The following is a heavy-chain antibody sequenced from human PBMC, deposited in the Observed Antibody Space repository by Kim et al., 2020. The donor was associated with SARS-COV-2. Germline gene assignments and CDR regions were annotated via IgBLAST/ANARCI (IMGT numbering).Heavy chain of an antibody. CDR3: ARTPRKNYYDSSGSTFFDY. CDR1: GGSISSYY. V-gene: IGHV4-59*13. CDR2: IYYSGST. Sequence: SETLSLTCTVSGGSISSYYWSWIRQPPGKGLEWIGYIYYSGSTNYNPSLKSRVTISVDTSKNQFSLKLSSVTAADTAVYYCARTPRKNYYDSSGSTFFDYWGQGTLVTVSS. J-gene: IGHJ4*02. D-gene: IGHD3-22*01.